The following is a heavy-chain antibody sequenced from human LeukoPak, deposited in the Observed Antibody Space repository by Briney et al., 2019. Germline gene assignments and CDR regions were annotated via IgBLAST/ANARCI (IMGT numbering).Heavy chain of an antibody. Sequence: SETLSLTCTVSGGSISSGDYYWSWIRQPPGKGLEWIGYIYYSGSTYYNPSLKSRVTISVDTSKNQFSLKLSSVTAADTAVYYCARTLYDFWSGYQRPWFDYWGQGTLVTVSS. CDR3: ARTLYDFWSGYQRPWFDY. D-gene: IGHD3-3*01. J-gene: IGHJ4*02. CDR2: IYYSGST. CDR1: GGSISSGDYY. V-gene: IGHV4-30-4*01.